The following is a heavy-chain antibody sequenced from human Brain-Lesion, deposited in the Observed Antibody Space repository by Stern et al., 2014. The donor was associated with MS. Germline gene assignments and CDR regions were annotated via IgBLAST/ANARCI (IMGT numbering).Heavy chain of an antibody. V-gene: IGHV3-9*01. Sequence: LQPGRSLRLSCAASGFTFGDYAMHCVRQPPWKVLERVSGIRWNSGSIGYADSVKGRFTISRDNAKNSLYLQMNSLRAEDTALYYCAKDGAGYYYDSSGAFDIWGQGTMFTVSS. CDR1: GFTFGDYA. CDR3: AKDGAGYYYDSSGAFDI. J-gene: IGHJ3*02. D-gene: IGHD3-22*01. CDR2: IRWNSGSI.